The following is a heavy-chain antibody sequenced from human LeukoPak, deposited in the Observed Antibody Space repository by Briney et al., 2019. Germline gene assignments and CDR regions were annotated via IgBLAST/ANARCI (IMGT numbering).Heavy chain of an antibody. J-gene: IGHJ4*02. D-gene: IGHD2-15*01. Sequence: GGSLRLSCAASGFTFSSYAMSWVRQAPGKGLEWVSAISGSGGSTYYADSVKGRFTISRDNSKNTLYLQMNSLRAEDTAVYYCAKVRRYCSGGSCPYYFDHWGQGTLVTVSS. V-gene: IGHV3-23*01. CDR2: ISGSGGST. CDR1: GFTFSSYA. CDR3: AKVRRYCSGGSCPYYFDH.